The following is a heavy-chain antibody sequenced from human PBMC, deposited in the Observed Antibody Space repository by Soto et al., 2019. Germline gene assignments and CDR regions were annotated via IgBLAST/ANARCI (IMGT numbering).Heavy chain of an antibody. CDR1: GFSLSTSGVG. CDR2: IYWNGDE. V-gene: IGHV2-5*01. Sequence: SGPTLVKPTQTLTLTCTFSGFSLSTSGVGVGWIRQPPGEALEWLALIYWNGDERYSPSLKSRLTITTDSSKVVLTMTNMDPVDTATYYCVHRHIGPAAPQIDYWGQGTLVTVSS. D-gene: IGHD6-13*01. CDR3: VHRHIGPAAPQIDY. J-gene: IGHJ4*02.